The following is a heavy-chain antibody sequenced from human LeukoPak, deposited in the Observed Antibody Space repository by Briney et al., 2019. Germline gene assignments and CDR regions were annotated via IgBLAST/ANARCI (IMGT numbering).Heavy chain of an antibody. CDR1: GGSISSGDYY. D-gene: IGHD5-18*01. Sequence: SETLSLTCTVSGGSISSGDYYWSWIRQPPGKGLEWIGYIYYSGSTYYNPSLKSRGTIAVDTSKNQFSLKLSSVTAADTAVYYCARGRDTAMVSWFDPWGQGTLVTVSS. J-gene: IGHJ5*02. V-gene: IGHV4-30-4*08. CDR2: IYYSGST. CDR3: ARGRDTAMVSWFDP.